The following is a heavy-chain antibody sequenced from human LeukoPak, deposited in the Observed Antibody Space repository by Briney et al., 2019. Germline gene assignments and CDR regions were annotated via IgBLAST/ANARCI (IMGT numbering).Heavy chain of an antibody. CDR3: AKDEYSSSSVDY. V-gene: IGHV3-23*01. D-gene: IGHD6-6*01. Sequence: PGGSLRLSCAASGFTFSSYAMSWVRQAPRKGLEWVSAISGSGGSTYYADSVKGRFTISRDNSKNTLYLQMNSLRAEDTAVYYCAKDEYSSSSVDYWGQGTLVTVSS. J-gene: IGHJ4*02. CDR1: GFTFSSYA. CDR2: ISGSGGST.